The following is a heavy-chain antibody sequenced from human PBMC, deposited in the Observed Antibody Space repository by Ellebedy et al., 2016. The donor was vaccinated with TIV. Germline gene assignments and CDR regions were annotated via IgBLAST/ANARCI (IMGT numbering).Heavy chain of an antibody. CDR3: TRDASGWGAY. J-gene: IGHJ4*02. D-gene: IGHD6-19*01. CDR2: INQDGSEK. V-gene: IGHV3-7*03. Sequence: GGSLRLSCPASGFTSSNYWMSCVRQAPGQWLEWVININQDGSEKYSVDSVKGRFTISRDNAKNSLFLQMNSLGVEDTAVYYCTRDASGWGAYWGQGVLVTVSS. CDR1: GFTSSNYW.